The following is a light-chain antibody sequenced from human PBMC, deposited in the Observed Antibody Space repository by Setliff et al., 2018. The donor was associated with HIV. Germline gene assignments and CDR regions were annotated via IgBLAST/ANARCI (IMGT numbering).Light chain of an antibody. CDR2: EVN. CDR3: SSYTTRGTRV. V-gene: IGLV2-14*01. J-gene: IGLJ3*02. CDR1: SSDVGGYDY. Sequence: QSALTQPASVSGSPGQSITISCTGTSSDVGGYDYVSWYQHHPGKAPKLIIYEVNDRPSGVSNRFSGSKSGNTASLTISGLQAEDEADYYCSSYTTRGTRVFGGGTKVT.